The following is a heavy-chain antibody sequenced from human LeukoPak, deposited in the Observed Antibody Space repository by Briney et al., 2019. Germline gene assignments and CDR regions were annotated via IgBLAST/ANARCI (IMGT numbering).Heavy chain of an antibody. V-gene: IGHV4-59*11. Sequence: SETLSLTCTVSGGSISSHYWSWIRQPPGKGLEWIAYIYYSGDTKYNPSLRSRATISVDTSKNQFSLKLSSVTTADTAVYYCARDRDYHGISGYWLFDYWGQGTLVTVSS. CDR1: GGSISSHY. D-gene: IGHD3-22*01. CDR3: ARDRDYHGISGYWLFDY. J-gene: IGHJ4*02. CDR2: IYYSGDT.